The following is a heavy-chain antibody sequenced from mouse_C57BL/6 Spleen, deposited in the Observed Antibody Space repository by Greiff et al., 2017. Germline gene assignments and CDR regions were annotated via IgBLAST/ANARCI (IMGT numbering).Heavy chain of an antibody. Sequence: FTSYWMHWVKQRPGRGLEWIGRIDPNSCGTKYNEKFKSKATLTVDKPSSTAYMQLSSLTSEDSAVYYCARSWRFLYAMDYWGQGTSVTVSS. V-gene: IGHV1-72*01. CDR1: FTSYW. CDR3: ARSWRFLYAMDY. CDR2: IDPNSCGT. J-gene: IGHJ4*01.